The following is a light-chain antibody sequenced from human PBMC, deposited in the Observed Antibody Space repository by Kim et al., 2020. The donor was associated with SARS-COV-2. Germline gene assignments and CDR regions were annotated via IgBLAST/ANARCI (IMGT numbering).Light chain of an antibody. CDR1: QSISSY. Sequence: DIQMTQSPSSLSASVGDRVTITFRASQSISSYLNWYQQKPGKAPKLLIYAASSLQSGVPSRFSGSGSGTDFTLTISSLQPEDFATYYCQQSYSIPTITFGQGTRLEIK. CDR3: QQSYSIPTIT. J-gene: IGKJ5*01. CDR2: AAS. V-gene: IGKV1-39*01.